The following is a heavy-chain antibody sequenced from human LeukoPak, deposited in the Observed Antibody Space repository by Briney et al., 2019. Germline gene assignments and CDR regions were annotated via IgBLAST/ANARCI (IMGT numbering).Heavy chain of an antibody. J-gene: IGHJ4*02. CDR3: MRGFSSSSGSY. Sequence: GGSLRLSCAASGFTFSSYGMNWVRQTPGKGLEWDSFISDSGTTRKYADSVEGRFSISRDNAKNSLYLQMNSLRAEDTAMYYCMRGFSSSSGSYWGQGTLVTVSS. D-gene: IGHD6-6*01. V-gene: IGHV3-48*01. CDR1: GFTFSSYG. CDR2: ISDSGTTR.